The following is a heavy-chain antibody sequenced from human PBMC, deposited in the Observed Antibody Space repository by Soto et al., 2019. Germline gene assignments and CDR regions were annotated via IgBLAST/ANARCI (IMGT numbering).Heavy chain of an antibody. D-gene: IGHD6-13*01. V-gene: IGHV6-1*01. CDR3: ARGGPPAAGTFDF. CDR2: TSYRSKWYN. J-gene: IGHJ4*02. Sequence: PSQTLSLTCAVSGDSVSSNSADWNWIRQSPSRGLEWLGRTSYRSKWYNDYAISVKSRIIINPDTSKNQFSLQLNSVTPEDTAVYYCARGGPPAAGTFDFWGQGTLVTVSS. CDR1: GDSVSSNSAD.